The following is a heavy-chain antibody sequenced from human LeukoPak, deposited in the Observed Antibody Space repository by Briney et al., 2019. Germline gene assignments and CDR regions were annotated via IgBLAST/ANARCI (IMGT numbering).Heavy chain of an antibody. Sequence: ASVKVSCKASGGTFSSYAISWVRQAPGQGLEWMGWISAYNGNTNYAQKLQGRVTMTTDTSTSTAYMELRSLRSDDAAVYYCARESPDQLLPFDYWGQGTLVTVSS. J-gene: IGHJ4*02. CDR3: ARESPDQLLPFDY. V-gene: IGHV1-18*01. CDR1: GGTFSSYA. D-gene: IGHD2-2*01. CDR2: ISAYNGNT.